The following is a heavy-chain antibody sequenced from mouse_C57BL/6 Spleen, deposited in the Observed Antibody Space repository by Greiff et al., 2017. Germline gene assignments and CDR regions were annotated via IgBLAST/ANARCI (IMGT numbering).Heavy chain of an antibody. CDR2: IYPRDGST. J-gene: IGHJ3*01. CDR3: AICYDYDGAWFAY. D-gene: IGHD2-4*01. V-gene: IGHV1-78*01. Sequence: QVQLQQSDAELVKPGASVKISCKASCYTFTDYTIHWMKQRPEQGLEWIGYIYPRDGSTEYNEKFKGKATLTADKSSSTAYMQRSSLTSEDSAVYFCAICYDYDGAWFAYWGQGTLVTVSA. CDR1: CYTFTDYT.